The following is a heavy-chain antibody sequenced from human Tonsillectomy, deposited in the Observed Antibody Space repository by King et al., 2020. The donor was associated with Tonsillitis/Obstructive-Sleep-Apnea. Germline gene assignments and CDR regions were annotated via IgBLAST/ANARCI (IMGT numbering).Heavy chain of an antibody. CDR2: ISAYNGNT. D-gene: IGHD3-3*01. J-gene: IGHJ6*03. CDR3: ARGRFLEWLLRTDYYYYMDV. CDR1: GYTFTSYG. Sequence: VQLVESGAEVKKPGASVKVSCKASGYTFTSYGITWVRQAPGQGLQWMGWISAYNGNTNYAQKFQGRVTMTTETSTSTAYMELRSLRSDDTAVYYCARGRFLEWLLRTDYYYYMDVWGKGTTVTVS. V-gene: IGHV1-18*01.